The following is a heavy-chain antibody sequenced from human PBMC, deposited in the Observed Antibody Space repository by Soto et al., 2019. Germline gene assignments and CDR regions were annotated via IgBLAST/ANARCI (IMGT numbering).Heavy chain of an antibody. CDR3: ARDLGS. J-gene: IGHJ5*02. CDR2: INGDGSST. D-gene: IGHD3-16*01. V-gene: IGHV3-74*01. Sequence: GGSLRLSCAASGVTLSTYWMHWVRQAPGKGLVWVSRINGDGSSTAYADSVKGRFTISRDNAKKTLFLQMNSLRADDTAMYYCARDLGSWGQGTLVTVSS. CDR1: GVTLSTYW.